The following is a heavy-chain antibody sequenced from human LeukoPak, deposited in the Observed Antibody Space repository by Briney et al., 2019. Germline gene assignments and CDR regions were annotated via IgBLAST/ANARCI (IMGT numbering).Heavy chain of an antibody. CDR2: IKQDGSEI. CDR1: GFTFSSHW. V-gene: IGHV3-7*01. D-gene: IGHD6-19*01. J-gene: IGHJ4*02. Sequence: GGSLRLSCADSGFTFSSHWMSWVRQAPGRGLEWVANIKQDGSEIYYLDSVKGRFTISRDNAKNSLYLQMNSLRVEDTAVYYCATIEAVRFHYWGQGTLVTVSS. CDR3: ATIEAVRFHY.